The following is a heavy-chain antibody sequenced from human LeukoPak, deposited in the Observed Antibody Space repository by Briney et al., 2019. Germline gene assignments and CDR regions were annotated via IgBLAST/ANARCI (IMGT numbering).Heavy chain of an antibody. D-gene: IGHD6-19*01. CDR3: AKGQWRPAYYFDS. CDR1: GFTFNNYA. Sequence: GGSLRLSCAASGFTFNNYAMIWVRQAPGEGLEWVSAISGSAGSTYYADSVNGRYTISSDNSKNTVDLQMNSLRDEDTAVYYCAKGQWRPAYYFDSWGQGILVTVSA. CDR2: ISGSAGST. J-gene: IGHJ4*02. V-gene: IGHV3-23*01.